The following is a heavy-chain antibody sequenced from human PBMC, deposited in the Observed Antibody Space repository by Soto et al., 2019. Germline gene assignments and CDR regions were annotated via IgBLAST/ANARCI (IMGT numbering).Heavy chain of an antibody. V-gene: IGHV3-23*01. CDR1: GFTFSSYA. CDR3: AKRVATINWYFDL. CDR2: ISGSGGST. J-gene: IGHJ2*01. D-gene: IGHD5-12*01. Sequence: GGSLRLSCAASGFTFSSYAMTWVRQAPGTGLEWVSAISGSGGSTYYADSVRGRFTISRDNSKNTLYLQMNSLRAEDTAVYYCAKRVATINWYFDLWGRGTLVTVSS.